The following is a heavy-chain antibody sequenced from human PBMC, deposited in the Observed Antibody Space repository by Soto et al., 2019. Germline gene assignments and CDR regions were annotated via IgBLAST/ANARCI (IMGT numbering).Heavy chain of an antibody. Sequence: SGPTLGEPPQTPTLTCPFSGLSLRICGVGVGWIRQPPGKALEWLAVIYWNDDKRYSPSLKSRLTITKDTSKNQVVLTMTNMDPVDTATYFCAHSPYPYSDYYGLGQGMDVWGPGTTVTVSS. CDR2: IYWNDDK. D-gene: IGHD5-12*01. CDR3: AHSPYPYSDYYGLGQGMDV. V-gene: IGHV2-5*01. CDR1: GLSLRICGVG. J-gene: IGHJ6*02.